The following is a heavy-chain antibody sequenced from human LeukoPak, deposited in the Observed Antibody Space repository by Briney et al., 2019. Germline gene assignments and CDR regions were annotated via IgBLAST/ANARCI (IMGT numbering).Heavy chain of an antibody. Sequence: GGSLRLSCAASGFTFSSYAMSWVRQAPGKGLEWVSAISGSGDSTYYGDSVKGRFTISRDNSKNTLYLQMNSLRAEDTAVYYCAKSVVVITFRFDDWGQGAPVTVSS. D-gene: IGHD2-15*01. CDR3: AKSVVVITFRFDD. V-gene: IGHV3-23*01. CDR1: GFTFSSYA. CDR2: ISGSGDST. J-gene: IGHJ4*02.